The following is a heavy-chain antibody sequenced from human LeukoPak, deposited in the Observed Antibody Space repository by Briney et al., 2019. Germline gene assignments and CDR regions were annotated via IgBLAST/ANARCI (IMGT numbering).Heavy chain of an antibody. CDR2: INPNSGGT. CDR3: ARGEARSYDFWSGYRISGDYYYYMDV. Sequence: ASVKVSCKASGYTFTGYYMHWVRQAPGQGLEWMGWINPNSGGTNYAQKFQGRVTMTRDTSISTAYMELSSLRSEDTAVYYCARGEARSYDFWSGYRISGDYYYYMDVWGKGTTVTVSS. J-gene: IGHJ6*03. V-gene: IGHV1-2*02. D-gene: IGHD3-3*01. CDR1: GYTFTGYY.